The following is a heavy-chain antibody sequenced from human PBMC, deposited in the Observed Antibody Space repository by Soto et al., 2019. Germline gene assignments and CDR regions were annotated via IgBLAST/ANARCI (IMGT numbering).Heavy chain of an antibody. V-gene: IGHV3-23*01. CDR2: ISGSGGST. CDR1: GFTFSSYA. J-gene: IGHJ4*02. D-gene: IGHD5-18*01. CDR3: AKDLVEQLWLHYFDY. Sequence: GGSLRLSCAASGFTFSSYAMSWVRQAPGKGLEWVSAISGSGGSTYYADSVKGRFTISRDNSKNTLYLQMNSLRAEDTAVYYCAKDLVEQLWLHYFDYWGQGTLVTVSS.